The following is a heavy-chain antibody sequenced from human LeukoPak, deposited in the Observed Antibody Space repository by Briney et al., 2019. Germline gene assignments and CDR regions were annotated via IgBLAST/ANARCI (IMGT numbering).Heavy chain of an antibody. CDR2: IRSSSSTI. CDR3: ARDRSSGYPGSLDD. Sequence: GGSLRLSCVASGFTFGSYSMNWVRQAPGKGLEWVSYIRSSSSTIYYADSVKGRFTISRDNAKSSLFLQMDSLRDEDTAVYYCARDRSSGYPGSLDDWGQGTLVTVSS. D-gene: IGHD3-22*01. V-gene: IGHV3-48*02. J-gene: IGHJ4*02. CDR1: GFTFGSYS.